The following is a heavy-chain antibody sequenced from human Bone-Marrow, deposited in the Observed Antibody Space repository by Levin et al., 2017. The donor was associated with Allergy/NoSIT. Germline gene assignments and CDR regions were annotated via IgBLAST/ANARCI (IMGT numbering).Heavy chain of an antibody. V-gene: IGHV4-39*01. CDR3: ARRGTPRFSLARGVIWWFDP. D-gene: IGHD3-10*01. J-gene: IGHJ5*02. Sequence: NTSETLSLTCSVSGGSISIGSYYWGWIRQPPGKGLEWIASIYNSGTTYYNPSLKSRVNISIDASKNQFSLNLRSVTAADTAVYYCARRGTPRFSLARGVIWWFDPWGQGTLVTVSS. CDR2: IYNSGTT. CDR1: GGSISIGSYY.